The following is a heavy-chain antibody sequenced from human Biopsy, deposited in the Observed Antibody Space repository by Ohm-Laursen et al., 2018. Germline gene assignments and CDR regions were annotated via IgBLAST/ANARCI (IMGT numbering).Heavy chain of an antibody. V-gene: IGHV1-8*01. Sequence: ASVKVSCKASGYTFTDNDINWVRQASGQGLEWVGWMTPKTGKTGYTQKLQGRLTMTRDTSTSTAYMELSSLRSEDTAIYYCARGGYDYDYWGQGTLVTVSS. J-gene: IGHJ4*02. CDR3: ARGGYDYDY. CDR1: GYTFTDND. D-gene: IGHD5-12*01. CDR2: MTPKTGKT.